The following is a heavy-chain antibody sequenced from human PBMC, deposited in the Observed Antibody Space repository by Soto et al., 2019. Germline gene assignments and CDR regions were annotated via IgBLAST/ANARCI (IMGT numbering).Heavy chain of an antibody. D-gene: IGHD2-15*01. Sequence: ASVKVSCKASGYTFTSYDINWVRQATGQGLEWMGWMNPNSGNTGYAQKFQGRVTMTRNTSISTAYMELSSLRSEDTAVYYCARFPAPGYCSGGSCYHSVAFDIWGHGTMVTVSS. V-gene: IGHV1-8*01. CDR2: MNPNSGNT. J-gene: IGHJ3*02. CDR3: ARFPAPGYCSGGSCYHSVAFDI. CDR1: GYTFTSYD.